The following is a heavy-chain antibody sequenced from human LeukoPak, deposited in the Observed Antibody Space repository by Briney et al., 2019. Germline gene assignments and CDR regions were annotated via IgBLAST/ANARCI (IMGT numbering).Heavy chain of an antibody. D-gene: IGHD2/OR15-2a*01. CDR1: GGSISNYY. CDR2: IYYSGST. V-gene: IGHV4-59*08. CDR3: ARRRAVPGFYYFDY. Sequence: SETLSLTCTVSGGSISNYYWAWIRQPPGKGLEWIGYIYYSGSTKYNPSLRSRVTISVDTSKNQFSLKLSSLTAADTAVYYCARRRAVPGFYYFDYWGQGALVTVSS. J-gene: IGHJ4*02.